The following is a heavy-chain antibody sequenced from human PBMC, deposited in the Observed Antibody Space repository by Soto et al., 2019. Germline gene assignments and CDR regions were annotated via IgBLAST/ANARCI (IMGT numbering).Heavy chain of an antibody. CDR3: AKTGPIAYCGGDCYSFLGFAFDI. D-gene: IGHD2-21*02. V-gene: IGHV3-73*01. CDR1: GFTFNIAA. CDR2: IRNKANGYAT. J-gene: IGHJ3*02. Sequence: GGSLRLSCAASGFTFNIAAIHWVRQASGKGLEWVGLIRNKANGYATAYAPSVKGRITVSRDDSKNMAFLEMNSLRAEDTAVYYCAKTGPIAYCGGDCYSFLGFAFDIWGQGTMVTVSS.